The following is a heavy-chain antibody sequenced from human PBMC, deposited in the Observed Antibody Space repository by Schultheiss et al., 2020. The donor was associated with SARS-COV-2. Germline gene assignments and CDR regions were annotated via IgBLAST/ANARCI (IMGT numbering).Heavy chain of an antibody. J-gene: IGHJ5*02. V-gene: IGHV4-61*02. D-gene: IGHD1-26*01. CDR3: ARGVGGYSGYSHFDP. CDR2: IYTSGST. CDR1: GGSISSGSYY. Sequence: SQTLSLTCTVSGGSISSGSYYWSWIRQPAGKGLEWIGRIYTSGSTNYNPSLKSRVTISVDTSKNQFSLKLSSVTAADTAVYYCARGVGGYSGYSHFDPWGQGTLVTVSS.